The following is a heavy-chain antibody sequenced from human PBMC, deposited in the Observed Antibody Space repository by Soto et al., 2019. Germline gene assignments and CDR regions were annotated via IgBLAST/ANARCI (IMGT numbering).Heavy chain of an antibody. V-gene: IGHV4-39*01. CDR3: ARQHSAFDY. J-gene: IGHJ4*02. CDR2: IYYSGST. CDR1: GGSISSSSYY. D-gene: IGHD1-26*01. Sequence: PSETLSLTCTVSGGSISSSSYYWGWIRQPPGKGLEWIGSIYYSGSTYYNPSLKSRVTISVDTSKNQFSLKLSSVTAADTAGYYCARQHSAFDYWGQGTLVTVSS.